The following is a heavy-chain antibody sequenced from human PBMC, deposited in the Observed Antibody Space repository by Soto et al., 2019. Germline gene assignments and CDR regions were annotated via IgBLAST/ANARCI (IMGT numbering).Heavy chain of an antibody. Sequence: QVQLQESGPGLVKPSQTLSLTCTVSGGSLSSVCYYWSWLRQHPGKGLEWIGYIYNSGSTHYNPSLKSRITMSVDTSKNQFSLKLSSVTVADTAVYFCARETVGTIDRWGQGTLVTVSS. CDR2: IYNSGST. CDR1: GGSLSSVCYY. D-gene: IGHD5-12*01. V-gene: IGHV4-31*03. CDR3: ARETVGTIDR. J-gene: IGHJ5*02.